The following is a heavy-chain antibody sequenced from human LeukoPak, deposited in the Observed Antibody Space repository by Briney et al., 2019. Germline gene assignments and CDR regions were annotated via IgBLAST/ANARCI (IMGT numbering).Heavy chain of an antibody. D-gene: IGHD6-19*01. CDR3: ARGPRSSDWYSVDY. CDR2: IYTSGST. V-gene: IGHV4-4*07. J-gene: IGHJ4*02. CDR1: GGSISSYY. Sequence: PSETLSLTCTVSGGSISSYYWSWIRQPPGEGLEWIGRIYTSGSTNYNPSLKSRVTMSVDASKNQFSLKLSSVTAADTAVYYCARGPRSSDWYSVDYWGRGTLVTVSS.